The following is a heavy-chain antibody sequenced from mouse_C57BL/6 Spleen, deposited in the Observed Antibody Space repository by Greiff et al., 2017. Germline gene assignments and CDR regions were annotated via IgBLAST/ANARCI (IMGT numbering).Heavy chain of an antibody. CDR1: GFNIKDYY. CDR3: ARSEYYGSSPAMDY. V-gene: IGHV14-2*01. CDR2: IDPEDGET. D-gene: IGHD1-1*01. J-gene: IGHJ4*01. Sequence: EVKLVESGAELVKPGASVKLSCTASGFNIKDYYMHWVKQRTEQGLEWIGRIDPEDGETKYAPKFQGKATITAATSSNTAYLQLSSLTSEDAAVYYCARSEYYGSSPAMDYWGQGTSVTVSS.